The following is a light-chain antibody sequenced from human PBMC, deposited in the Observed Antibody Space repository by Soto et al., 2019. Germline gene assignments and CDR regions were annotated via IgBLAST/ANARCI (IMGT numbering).Light chain of an antibody. CDR1: SSNIGSDS. J-gene: IGLJ2*01. Sequence: QAVVTQPTSASGTPGQRVTISCSGSSSNIGSDSVNWYQQLPGTAPKLLIYRNNQRPSGVPDRLSGSKSGTSASLAISGLQSEDEADYYCAAWDDSLNGVVFGGGTKLTVL. CDR2: RNN. V-gene: IGLV1-44*01. CDR3: AAWDDSLNGVV.